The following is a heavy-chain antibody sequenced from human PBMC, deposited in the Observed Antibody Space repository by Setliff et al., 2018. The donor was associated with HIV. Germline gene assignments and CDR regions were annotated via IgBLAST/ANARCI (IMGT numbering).Heavy chain of an antibody. CDR2: IIPILGIA. CDR3: ARDPGGSYWAPLDY. Sequence: SSVTVSCKASGGTFSSYAISWVRQAPGQGLEWMGGIIPILGIANYAQKFQGRVTITADESTSTAYMELSSLRSEDTAVYYCARDPGGSYWAPLDYWGQGTLVTVSS. V-gene: IGHV1-69*10. J-gene: IGHJ4*02. CDR1: GGTFSSYA. D-gene: IGHD1-26*01.